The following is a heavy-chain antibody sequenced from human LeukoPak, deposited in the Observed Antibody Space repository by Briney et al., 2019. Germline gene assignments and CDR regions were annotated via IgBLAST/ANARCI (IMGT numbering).Heavy chain of an antibody. Sequence: GESLKISCKGSGYSFTNYWIGWVRQMPGKGLEWMGIIYPGDSDTRYRPSFQGQVTISADKSISTAYLQWSSLKASDTAMYYCARISSGCMNLFDYWGQGTLVTVSS. V-gene: IGHV5-51*01. CDR3: ARISSGCMNLFDY. CDR2: IYPGDSDT. CDR1: GYSFTNYW. J-gene: IGHJ4*02. D-gene: IGHD3-22*01.